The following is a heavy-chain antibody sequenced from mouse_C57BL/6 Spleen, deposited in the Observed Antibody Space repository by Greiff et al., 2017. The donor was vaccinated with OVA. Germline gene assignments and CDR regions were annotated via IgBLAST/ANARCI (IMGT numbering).Heavy chain of an antibody. D-gene: IGHD1-1*01. J-gene: IGHJ1*03. CDR3: ARPVTTVVARYFDV. CDR2: ISNGGGST. V-gene: IGHV5-12*01. CDR1: GFTFSDYY. Sequence: EVMLVESGGGLVQPGGSLKLSCAASGFTFSDYYMYWVRQTPEKRLEWVAYISNGGGSTYYPDTVKGRFTISRDNAKNTLYLQMSRLKSEDTAMYYCARPVTTVVARYFDVWGTGTTVTVSS.